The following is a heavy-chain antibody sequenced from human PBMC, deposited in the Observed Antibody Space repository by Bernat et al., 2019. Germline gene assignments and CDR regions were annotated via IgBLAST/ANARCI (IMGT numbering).Heavy chain of an antibody. V-gene: IGHV1-2*04. CDR2: INPNSGGT. CDR3: ARDLSYSSSWGEYYFDY. D-gene: IGHD6-6*01. Sequence: QVQLVQSGAEVKKPGASVKVSCKAPGYTFTGYYMHWVRQAPGQGLEWMGWINPNSGGTNYAQKFQGWVTMTRDTSISTAYMELSRLRSDDTAVYYCARDLSYSSSWGEYYFDYWGQGTLVTVSS. J-gene: IGHJ4*02. CDR1: GYTFTGYY.